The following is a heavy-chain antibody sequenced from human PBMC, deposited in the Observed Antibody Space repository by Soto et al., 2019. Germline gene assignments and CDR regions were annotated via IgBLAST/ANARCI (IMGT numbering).Heavy chain of an antibody. Sequence: QVQLQESGPGLVEPSQTLSLTCTVSGGSISSGDYFWSWIRQSPGKGLEWIGYSSSIGSTYYNPSLKSRVSVSRDTSKNQFSLKLSSVTTTDPAVYYCARGLVIRPYYYHGMDVWGQGPTVTVSS. V-gene: IGHV4-30-4*01. CDR1: GGSISSGDYF. J-gene: IGHJ6*02. CDR3: ARGLVIRPYYYHGMDV. CDR2: SSSIGST. D-gene: IGHD3-9*01.